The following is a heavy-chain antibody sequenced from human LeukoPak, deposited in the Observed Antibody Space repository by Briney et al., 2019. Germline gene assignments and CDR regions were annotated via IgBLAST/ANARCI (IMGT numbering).Heavy chain of an antibody. CDR3: AREWGDDYDSSALGY. CDR2: INPSGGST. J-gene: IGHJ4*02. D-gene: IGHD3-22*01. Sequence: ASVKVSCKASGYTFTSYYMHWVRQAPGQGLEWMGIINPSGGSTSYAQKFQGRVTMTRDTSTSTVYMELSSLGSEDTAVYYCAREWGDDYDSSALGYWGQGTLVTVSS. CDR1: GYTFTSYY. V-gene: IGHV1-46*01.